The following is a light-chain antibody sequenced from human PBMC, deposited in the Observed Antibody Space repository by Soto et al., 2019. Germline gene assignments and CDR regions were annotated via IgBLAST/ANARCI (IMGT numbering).Light chain of an antibody. J-gene: IGKJ1*01. Sequence: ETVLTQSPGTLSLSPGERATLFCRASRSVSSSYLAWYQQKPGQAPRLLIYGASSRATGIPDRFSGSGSGTDFTLTISRLEPEDFAVYYCQQYGSSPPSWTFGHVTKVDIK. CDR3: QQYGSSPPSWT. V-gene: IGKV3-20*01. CDR2: GAS. CDR1: RSVSSSY.